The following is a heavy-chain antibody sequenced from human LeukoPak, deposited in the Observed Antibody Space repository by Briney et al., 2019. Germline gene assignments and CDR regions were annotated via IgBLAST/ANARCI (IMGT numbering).Heavy chain of an antibody. CDR1: GFIFSDYY. D-gene: IGHD3-22*01. V-gene: IGHV3-11*01. J-gene: IGHJ4*02. CDR3: AKDPYYDSSGYYSH. CDR2: VSISGSFI. Sequence: PGGSLRLSCTTSGFIFSDYYMSWLRQAPGKRREWVSYVSISGSFIYYADSVKGRYTISRDNDKNSQYLQMSSLRAYDTAVYYCAKDPYYDSSGYYSHWGQGTLVTVSS.